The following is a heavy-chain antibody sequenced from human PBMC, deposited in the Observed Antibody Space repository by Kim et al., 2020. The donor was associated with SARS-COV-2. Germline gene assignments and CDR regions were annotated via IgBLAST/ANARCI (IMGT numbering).Heavy chain of an antibody. D-gene: IGHD3-3*01. CDR2: IIPIFGTA. CDR1: GGTFSSYA. J-gene: IGHJ6*02. Sequence: SVKVSCKASGGTFSSYAISWVRQVPGQGLEWMGGIIPIFGTANYAQKFQGRVTITADESTSTAYMELSSLRSEDTAVYYCATFPKGEWLPGPDYYYYYGMDVWGQGTTVTVSS. CDR3: ATFPKGEWLPGPDYYYYYGMDV. V-gene: IGHV1-69*13.